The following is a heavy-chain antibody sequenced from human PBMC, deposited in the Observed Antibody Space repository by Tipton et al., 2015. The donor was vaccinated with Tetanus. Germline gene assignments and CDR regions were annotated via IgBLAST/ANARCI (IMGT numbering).Heavy chain of an antibody. J-gene: IGHJ4*02. CDR3: TRDSGSGYVGDF. CDR2: IDYFGTT. CDR1: GGSIGTYH. Sequence: TLSLTCTVSGGSIGTYHWNWIRQSPGKGLEWIGYIDYFGTTKYNPSLMSRVAMSVDTSKNQLSLKLSSVTAADTAVYYCTRDSGSGYVGDFWGQGTLVTVSS. D-gene: IGHD5-12*01. V-gene: IGHV4-59*12.